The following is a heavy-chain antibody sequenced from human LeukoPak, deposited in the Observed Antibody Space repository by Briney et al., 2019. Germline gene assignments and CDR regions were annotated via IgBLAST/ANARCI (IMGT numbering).Heavy chain of an antibody. Sequence: SETLSLTCTVSGGSISSYYWSWIRQPAGKGLEWIGRIYTSGSTNYNPSLKSRVTMSVDTSKNQFSLKLSSVTAADTAVYYCAREGPNSSGWYYYYYYMDVWGKGTTVTISS. CDR2: IYTSGST. CDR3: AREGPNSSGWYYYYYYMDV. CDR1: GGSISSYY. J-gene: IGHJ6*03. V-gene: IGHV4-4*07. D-gene: IGHD6-19*01.